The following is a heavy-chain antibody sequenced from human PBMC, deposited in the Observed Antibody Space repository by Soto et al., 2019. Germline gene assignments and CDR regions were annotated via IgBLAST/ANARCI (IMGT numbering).Heavy chain of an antibody. Sequence: EVQLVESGGGLVQPGGSLRLSCAASGFTFSSYSMNWVRQAPGKGLEWVSYISSSSSTIYYADSVKGRFTISRDNAKNSLYPQMNSLRDEDTAVYYCARDSGYSYGPSHYWGQGTLVTVSS. CDR3: ARDSGYSYGPSHY. D-gene: IGHD5-18*01. V-gene: IGHV3-48*02. CDR1: GFTFSSYS. CDR2: ISSSSSTI. J-gene: IGHJ4*02.